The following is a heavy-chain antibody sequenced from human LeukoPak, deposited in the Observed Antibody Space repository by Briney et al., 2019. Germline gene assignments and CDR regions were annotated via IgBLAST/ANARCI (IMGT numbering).Heavy chain of an antibody. CDR1: GGSINSYY. CDR3: ARDIAVAGNYFDY. D-gene: IGHD6-19*01. Sequence: SETLSLTCTVSGGSINSYYWSWIRQPPGKGLEWIGYIYYSGSTNYNPSLKSRVTISVDTSKNQFSLKLSSVTAADTAVYYCARDIAVAGNYFDYWGQGTLVTVSS. CDR2: IYYSGST. V-gene: IGHV4-59*01. J-gene: IGHJ4*02.